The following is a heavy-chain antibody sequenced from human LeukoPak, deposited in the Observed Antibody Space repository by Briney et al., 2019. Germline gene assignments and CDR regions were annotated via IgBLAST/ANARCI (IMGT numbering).Heavy chain of an antibody. V-gene: IGHV1-2*02. CDR1: GYTFTGYY. Sequence: GASVKVSCKASGYTFTGYYMHWVRQAPGQGLEWMGWINPNSGGTNYAQKFQGRVTMTRDTSISTAYMELSRLRSDDTAVYYCARGPRNPRLGYCSGGSCKKLYYYYYYMDVWGKGTTVTVSS. CDR2: INPNSGGT. D-gene: IGHD2-15*01. J-gene: IGHJ6*03. CDR3: ARGPRNPRLGYCSGGSCKKLYYYYYYMDV.